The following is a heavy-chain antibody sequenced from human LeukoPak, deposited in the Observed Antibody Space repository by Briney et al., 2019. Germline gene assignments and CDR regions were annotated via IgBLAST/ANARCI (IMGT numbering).Heavy chain of an antibody. CDR2: IKQDGSEK. D-gene: IGHD3-3*01. CDR3: ATQYDFWSGYPDY. Sequence: GGSLRLSCAASGFTFSSYWMNWVRQAPGKGLEWVANIKQDGSEKYYVGSVKGRFTISRDNAKNSLYLQMNSLRAEDTAVYYCATQYDFWSGYPDYWGQGTLVTVSS. J-gene: IGHJ4*02. CDR1: GFTFSSYW. V-gene: IGHV3-7*01.